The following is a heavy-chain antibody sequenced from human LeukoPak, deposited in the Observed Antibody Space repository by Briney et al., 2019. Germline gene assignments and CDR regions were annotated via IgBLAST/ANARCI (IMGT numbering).Heavy chain of an antibody. J-gene: IGHJ6*02. V-gene: IGHV3-33*01. D-gene: IGHD1-26*01. CDR1: GFTFSSYG. CDR2: IWYDGSNK. CDR3: ARDLKTSGSYYRTSYYYGMDV. Sequence: GGSLRLSCAASGFTFSSYGMHWVRQAPGKGLEWVAVIWYDGSNKYYADSVKGRFTISRDNSKNTLYLQMNSLRAEDTDVYYCARDLKTSGSYYRTSYYYGMDVWGQGTTVTVSS.